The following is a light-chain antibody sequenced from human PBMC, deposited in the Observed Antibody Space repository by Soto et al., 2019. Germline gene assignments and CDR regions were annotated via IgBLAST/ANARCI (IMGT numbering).Light chain of an antibody. CDR2: EVT. V-gene: IGLV2-8*01. CDR1: GSDIGVYNY. J-gene: IGLJ3*02. CDR3: SSYAGSPWL. Sequence: QSVLTQPPSASGSPGQSVTISCTGTGSDIGVYNYVSWYQQYPGKAPKLMIYEVTKRPSGVPDRISGSKSGNTASLTISGLQTEDEADYYCSSYAGSPWLFGGGTKVTVL.